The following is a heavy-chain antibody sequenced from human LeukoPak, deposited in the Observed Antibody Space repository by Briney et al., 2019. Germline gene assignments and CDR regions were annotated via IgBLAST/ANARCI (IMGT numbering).Heavy chain of an antibody. CDR3: ASRMITNPW. D-gene: IGHD3-22*01. CDR1: GYSISTAYY. Sequence: PSETLSLTCAVSGYSISTAYYWGWIRQPPGKGLEWLGSIYHTGNTYYNPSLRSRVTISVDTSKNHFSLKLSSVTAADTAVYYCASRMITNPWWGQGTLVTVSS. J-gene: IGHJ4*02. CDR2: IYHTGNT. V-gene: IGHV4-38-2*01.